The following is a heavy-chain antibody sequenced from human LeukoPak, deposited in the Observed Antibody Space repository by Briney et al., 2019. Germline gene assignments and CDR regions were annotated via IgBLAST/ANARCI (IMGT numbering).Heavy chain of an antibody. CDR1: GGSFSGYY. V-gene: IGHV4-34*01. J-gene: IGHJ3*02. CDR2: INHSGST. CDR3: ARFRAYCGGDCYSGDDAFDI. D-gene: IGHD2-21*02. Sequence: SETLSLTCAVYGGSFSGYYWSWIRQPPGKGLEWIGEINHSGSTNYNPSLKSRVTISVDTSKNQFSLKLSSVTAADTAVYYCARFRAYCGGDCYSGDDAFDIWGQGTMVTVSS.